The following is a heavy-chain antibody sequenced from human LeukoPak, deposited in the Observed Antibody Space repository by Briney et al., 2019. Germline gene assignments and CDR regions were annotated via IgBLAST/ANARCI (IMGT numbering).Heavy chain of an antibody. CDR3: AKDHGTAVAGFYY. CDR2: ITGTGGST. Sequence: GASLRLSCAASGFSLSTYGVSWDRQPPGKGLEWVSGITGTGGSTYYADSVKGRFTVSIDTSKNTLYLQMNSLRAEDTAIYYCAKDHGTAVAGFYYWGQGTLVTVSS. CDR1: GFSLSTYG. V-gene: IGHV3-23*01. J-gene: IGHJ4*02. D-gene: IGHD6-19*01.